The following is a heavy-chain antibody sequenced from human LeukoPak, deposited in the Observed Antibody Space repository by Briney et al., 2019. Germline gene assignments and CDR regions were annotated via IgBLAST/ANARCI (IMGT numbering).Heavy chain of an antibody. CDR2: INPNSGGT. CDR3: ARAKYYYDSSGYQIDY. CDR1: GGTFSSYA. D-gene: IGHD3-22*01. Sequence: ASVKVSCKASGGTFSSYAISWVRQAPGQGLEWMGRINPNSGGTNYAQKFQGRVTMTRDTSISTAYMELSRLRSDDTAVYYCARAKYYYDSSGYQIDYWGQGTLVTVSS. J-gene: IGHJ4*02. V-gene: IGHV1-2*06.